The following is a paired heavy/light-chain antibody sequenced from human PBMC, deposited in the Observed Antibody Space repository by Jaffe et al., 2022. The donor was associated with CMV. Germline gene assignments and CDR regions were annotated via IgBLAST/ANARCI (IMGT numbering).Heavy chain of an antibody. D-gene: IGHD3-22*01. CDR1: GGSISSYY. CDR2: IYTSGST. Sequence: QVQLQESGPGLVKPSETLSLTCTVSGGSISSYYWSWIRQPAGKGLEWIGRIYTSGSTNYNPSLKSRVTMSVDTSKNQFSLKLSSVTAADTAVYYCARDPSYYYDSSGYYYGAFDIWGQGTMVTVSS. V-gene: IGHV4-4*07. J-gene: IGHJ3*02. CDR3: ARDPSYYYDSSGYYYGAFDI.
Light chain of an antibody. V-gene: IGKV2-24*01. Sequence: DIVMTQTPLSSPVTLGQPASISCRSSQSLVHSDGNTYLSWLQQRPGQPPRLLIYKISNRFSGVPDRFSGSGAGTDFTLKISRVEAEDVGVYYCMQATQFPRTFGQGTKLEIK. CDR2: KIS. CDR1: QSLVHSDGNTY. J-gene: IGKJ2*01. CDR3: MQATQFPRT.